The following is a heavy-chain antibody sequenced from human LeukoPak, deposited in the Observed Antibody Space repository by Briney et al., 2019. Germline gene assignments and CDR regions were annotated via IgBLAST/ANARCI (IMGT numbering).Heavy chain of an antibody. D-gene: IGHD6-13*01. V-gene: IGHV3-74*01. Sequence: GGSLRLSCAASGFTFSGFWMHWVRQAPGKGLVWVSRINSDGSRTSYADSVKGRFTISRDNAKNTLYLQMNSLRAEDTAVYYCASGRQEYSSSWGPRYWGQGTLVTVSS. CDR2: INSDGSRT. CDR3: ASGRQEYSSSWGPRY. J-gene: IGHJ4*02. CDR1: GFTFSGFW.